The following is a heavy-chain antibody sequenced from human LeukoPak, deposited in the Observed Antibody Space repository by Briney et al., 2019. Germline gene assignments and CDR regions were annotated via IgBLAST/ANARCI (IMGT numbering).Heavy chain of an antibody. CDR3: ARRRSGVGSGYAYYYYYYMDV. V-gene: IGHV4-34*01. J-gene: IGHJ6*03. Sequence: SETLSLTCAVYGGSFSGYYWSWIRQPPGKGLEWIGEINHSVSTNYNPSLKSRVTISVDTSKNQFSLKLSSVTAADTAVYYCARRRSGVGSGYAYYYYYYMDVWGKGTTVTISS. CDR2: INHSVST. D-gene: IGHD3-10*01. CDR1: GGSFSGYY.